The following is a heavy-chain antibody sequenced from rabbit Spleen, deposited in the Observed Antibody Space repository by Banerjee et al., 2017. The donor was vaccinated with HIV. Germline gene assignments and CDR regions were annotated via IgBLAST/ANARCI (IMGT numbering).Heavy chain of an antibody. V-gene: IGHV1S40*01. J-gene: IGHJ6*01. CDR2: IDSGSSGFT. Sequence: QSLEESGGDLVKPGASLTLTCTASGVSFSSSSYMCWVRQAPGKGLEWIACIDSGSSGFTYFASWAKGRFTCSKTSSTTATLQMTRLTVADTATYFCARDSSSSFSSYGMDLWGQGTLVTVS. CDR1: GVSFSSSSY. CDR3: ARDSSSSFSSYGMDL. D-gene: IGHD1-1*01.